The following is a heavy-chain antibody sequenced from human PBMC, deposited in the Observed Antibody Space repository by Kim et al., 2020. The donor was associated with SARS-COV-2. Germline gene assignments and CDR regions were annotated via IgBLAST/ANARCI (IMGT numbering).Heavy chain of an antibody. CDR3: TRGYSVYDY. J-gene: IGHJ4*02. CDR2: ISADGGRT. CDR1: GFSFHDYG. Sequence: GGSLRLSCAASGFSFHDYGMHWVRQAPGKGLEWVSLISADGGRTYYADSVKGRFIISRDNSKNSLYLQMNSLRTEDTALYYCTRGYSVYDYWVQGTLVTV. D-gene: IGHD5-12*01. V-gene: IGHV3-43*02.